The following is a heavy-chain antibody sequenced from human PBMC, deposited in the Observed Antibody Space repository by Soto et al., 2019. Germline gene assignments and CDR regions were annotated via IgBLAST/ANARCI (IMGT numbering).Heavy chain of an antibody. CDR1: GGSFSTSGYY. J-gene: IGHJ4*02. CDR2: FYYRGSP. CDR3: ARRGEYCSGGRCSSGDY. V-gene: IGHV4-39*01. D-gene: IGHD2-15*01. Sequence: QLQLQESGPGLVKPSETLTLTCTVSGGSFSTSGYYWDWIRQPQGKGLEWIGSFYYRGSPYYNPSLRSRVIIYVETSKNSFSLKLNSVTAADTAVYYCARRGEYCSGGRCSSGDYWGQGTLVTVSS.